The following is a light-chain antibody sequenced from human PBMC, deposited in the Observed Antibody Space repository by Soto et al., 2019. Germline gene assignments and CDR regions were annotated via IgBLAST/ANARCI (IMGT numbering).Light chain of an antibody. V-gene: IGKV1-5*01. CDR3: QQYNSYPWT. CDR2: GAS. J-gene: IGKJ1*01. Sequence: DIQMTQSPSTLSASVGDRVNITCRASQRIVVWLAWYQQKVGKAPKLLIYGASNLESVVPSRFSGSGSGTEFTLTISSLQPDDLATYYCQQYNSYPWTFGQVIKVEIK. CDR1: QRIVVW.